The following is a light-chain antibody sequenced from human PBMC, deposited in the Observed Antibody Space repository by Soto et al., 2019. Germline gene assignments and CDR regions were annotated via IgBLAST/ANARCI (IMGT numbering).Light chain of an antibody. Sequence: EIVMTQSPATLSVSPGERATLSCRASQSVSSNLAWYQQKPGQAPRLLIYGASTRATGIPARFSGSGSGTECTLTISSLQSEDFAVYYCQQYNNWPPLTFGGGTKVAIK. CDR1: QSVSSN. V-gene: IGKV3-15*01. J-gene: IGKJ4*01. CDR2: GAS. CDR3: QQYNNWPPLT.